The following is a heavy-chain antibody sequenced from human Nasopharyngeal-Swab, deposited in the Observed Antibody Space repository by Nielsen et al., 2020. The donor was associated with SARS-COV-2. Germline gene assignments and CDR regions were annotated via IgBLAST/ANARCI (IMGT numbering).Heavy chain of an antibody. CDR3: ARTHSSSWDWFDP. V-gene: IGHV1-2*06. Sequence: WVRQAPGQGLEWMGRINPNSGGTNYAQKFQGRVTMTRDTSISTAYMELSSLRSEDTAVYYCARTHSSSWDWFDPWGQGTLVTASS. D-gene: IGHD6-13*01. J-gene: IGHJ5*02. CDR2: INPNSGGT.